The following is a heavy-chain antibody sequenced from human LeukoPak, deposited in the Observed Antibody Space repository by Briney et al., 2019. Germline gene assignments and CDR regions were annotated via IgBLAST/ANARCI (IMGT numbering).Heavy chain of an antibody. Sequence: ASVKVSCKASGYIFTGYYMHWVRQAPGQGLEWMGWINPNSGGTNYAQKFQGRVTMTRDTSISTAYMELSRLRSDDTAVYYCARKYDFWSQPDDAFDIWGQGTMVTVSS. D-gene: IGHD3-3*01. J-gene: IGHJ3*02. CDR2: INPNSGGT. V-gene: IGHV1-2*02. CDR3: ARKYDFWSQPDDAFDI. CDR1: GYIFTGYY.